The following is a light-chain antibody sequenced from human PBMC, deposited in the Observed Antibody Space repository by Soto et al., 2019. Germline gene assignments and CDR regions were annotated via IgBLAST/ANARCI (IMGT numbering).Light chain of an antibody. CDR1: QDIRKY. CDR3: QQYESLIT. CDR2: GAS. Sequence: DIQMTQSPSSLSASVGDRVTITCQASQDIRKYLNWYQQKPGKAPKLLIYGASNVETGAPSRFRGRGSGTDFTFTISSLQPEDISTYYCQQYESLITFGGGTKVEIK. J-gene: IGKJ4*01. V-gene: IGKV1-33*01.